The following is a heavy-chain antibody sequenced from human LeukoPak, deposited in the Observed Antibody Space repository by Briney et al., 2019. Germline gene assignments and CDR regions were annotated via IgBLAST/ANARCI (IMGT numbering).Heavy chain of an antibody. CDR2: IYYSGST. Sequence: PSETLSLTCTVSGGSTSSSSYYWGWIRQPPGKGLEWTGSIYYSGSTYYNPSLKSRVTISVDTSKNQFSLKLSSVTAADTAVYYCARAYQLLNNWFDPWGQGTLVTVSS. V-gene: IGHV4-39*07. CDR1: GGSTSSSSYY. D-gene: IGHD2-2*01. J-gene: IGHJ5*02. CDR3: ARAYQLLNNWFDP.